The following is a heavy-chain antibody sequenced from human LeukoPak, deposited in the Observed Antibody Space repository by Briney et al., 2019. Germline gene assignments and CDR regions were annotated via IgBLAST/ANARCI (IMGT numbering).Heavy chain of an antibody. CDR2: ISSSNDYI. J-gene: IGHJ5*02. V-gene: IGHV3-21*01. Sequence: GGSLRLSCAACGFTFSTSTMNWVRQAPGKGLEWVSYISSSNDYIYYADSVKGRFTISRDNAKNSLYLQMNSLRAEDTAVYYCVRIPNSAGFPHWFDPWGQGTLVTVSS. CDR1: GFTFSTST. CDR3: VRIPNSAGFPHWFDP. D-gene: IGHD6-19*01.